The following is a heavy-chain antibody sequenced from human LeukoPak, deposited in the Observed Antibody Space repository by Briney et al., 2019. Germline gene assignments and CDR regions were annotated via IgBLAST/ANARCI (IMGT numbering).Heavy chain of an antibody. J-gene: IGHJ4*01. Sequence: AGGSLRLSCAASGFTFSTYWMHWVRQAPGKGLVWVSRINSDGSSTNYADSVKGRFTISRDNAKNTLYLQMNSLRAEDTALYYCASSGNSFFNYYWGHGTLVTVSS. D-gene: IGHD1-26*01. CDR1: GFTFSTYW. CDR2: INSDGSST. V-gene: IGHV3-74*01. CDR3: ASSGNSFFNYY.